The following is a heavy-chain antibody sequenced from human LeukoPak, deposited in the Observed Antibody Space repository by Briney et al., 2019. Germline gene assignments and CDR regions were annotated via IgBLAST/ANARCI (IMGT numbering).Heavy chain of an antibody. CDR2: ISGSGGGT. V-gene: IGHV3-23*01. Sequence: PGGSLRLSCAASGFTFSSYGMSWVRQAPGKGLEWVSAISGSGGGTYYADSVKGRFTISRDNSKNTLYLQMNSLRAEDTAVYYCAKGGFGGLWFGVKSFLKVYFDYWGQGTLVTVSS. J-gene: IGHJ4*02. CDR3: AKGGFGGLWFGVKSFLKVYFDY. CDR1: GFTFSSYG. D-gene: IGHD3-10*01.